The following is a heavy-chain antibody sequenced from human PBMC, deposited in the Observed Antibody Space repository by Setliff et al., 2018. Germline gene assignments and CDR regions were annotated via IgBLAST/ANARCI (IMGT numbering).Heavy chain of an antibody. J-gene: IGHJ3*02. Sequence: SETLSLTCTVSGASINSGTYYWAWIRQPPGKGLEWIGRIHYSGTTYYNASLKSRVTMSVDTSKNQFSLNLSSVTAADTAVYYCARTPRGGNSAFDIWGPGTMVTVSS. CDR1: GASINSGTYY. CDR3: ARTPRGGNSAFDI. D-gene: IGHD2-21*02. CDR2: IHYSGTT. V-gene: IGHV4-39*01.